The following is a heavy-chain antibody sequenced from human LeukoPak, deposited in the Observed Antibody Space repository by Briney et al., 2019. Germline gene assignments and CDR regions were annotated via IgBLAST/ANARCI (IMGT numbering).Heavy chain of an antibody. J-gene: IGHJ4*02. Sequence: SETLSLTCTVSGGSISSSSYYRGWIRQPPGKGLEWIGSIYYSGSTYYNPSLKSRVTISVDTSKNQFSLKLSSVTAADTAVYYCARHGGGGDREDYIDYWGQGTLVTVSS. CDR2: IYYSGST. V-gene: IGHV4-39*01. CDR1: GGSISSSSYY. CDR3: ARHGGGGDREDYIDY. D-gene: IGHD2-21*01.